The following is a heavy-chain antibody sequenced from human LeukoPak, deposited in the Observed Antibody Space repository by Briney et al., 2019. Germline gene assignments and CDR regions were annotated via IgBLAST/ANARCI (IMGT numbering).Heavy chain of an antibody. D-gene: IGHD6-19*01. CDR1: GFTFGDYA. Sequence: PGGSLRLSCTASGFTFGDYAMSWVRQAPGKGLEWVGFIRSKAYGGTTEYAASVKGRFTISRDDSKSIAYLQMNSLKTEDTAVYYCTRVGLAVAGTPSYFDYWGQGTLVTVSS. V-gene: IGHV3-49*04. CDR2: IRSKAYGGTT. J-gene: IGHJ4*02. CDR3: TRVGLAVAGTPSYFDY.